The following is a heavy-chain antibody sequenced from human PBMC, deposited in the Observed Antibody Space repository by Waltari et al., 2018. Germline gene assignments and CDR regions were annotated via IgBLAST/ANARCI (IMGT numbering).Heavy chain of an antibody. Sequence: QVQLQESGPGLVKPSETLSLTCTVSGGSISSYYWRWIRQPAGKGLEWIGRIYTSGSTNYNPSLKSRVTMSVDTSKNQFSLKLSSVTAADTAVYYCARVLYSSGWYYFDYWGQGTLVTVSS. D-gene: IGHD6-19*01. J-gene: IGHJ4*02. V-gene: IGHV4-4*07. CDR1: GGSISSYY. CDR3: ARVLYSSGWYYFDY. CDR2: IYTSGST.